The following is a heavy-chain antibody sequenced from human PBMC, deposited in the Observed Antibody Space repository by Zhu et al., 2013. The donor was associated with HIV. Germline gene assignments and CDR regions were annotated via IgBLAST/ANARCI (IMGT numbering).Heavy chain of an antibody. Sequence: QVLLVQSGAEVKKPGASVKVSCRASGYVFTSFGISWLRQAPGQRLQWMGWISGYNGKTNYARNLQDRVTMTVDISSSTAYLELRSLRSDDTAIYYCARGRYYYDHDGYYHEYFQLWGQGTLVTVSS. V-gene: IGHV1-18*01. J-gene: IGHJ1*01. CDR2: ISGYNGKT. CDR3: ARGRYYYDHDGYYHEYFQL. D-gene: IGHD3-22*01. CDR1: GYVFTSFG.